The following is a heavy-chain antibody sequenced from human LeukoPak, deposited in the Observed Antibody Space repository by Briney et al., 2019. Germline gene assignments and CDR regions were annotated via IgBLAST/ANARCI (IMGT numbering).Heavy chain of an antibody. Sequence: GSLRLSCAASGFTFSSYWMSWVRQAPGKGLEWVANIKQDGSDKYYVDSVKGRFTISRDNAKNSLSLQMNSLRAEDTALYYCARDKAVGATYFDYWGQGTLVTVSS. J-gene: IGHJ4*02. CDR3: ARDKAVGATYFDY. D-gene: IGHD1-26*01. CDR1: GFTFSSYW. CDR2: IKQDGSDK. V-gene: IGHV3-7*01.